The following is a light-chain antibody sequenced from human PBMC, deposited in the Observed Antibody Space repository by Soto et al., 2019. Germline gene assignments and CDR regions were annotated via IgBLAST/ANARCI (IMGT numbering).Light chain of an antibody. CDR2: DAS. CDR1: QDISRY. CDR3: QQYDNSPLT. V-gene: IGKV1-33*01. Sequence: DIQMTQSPSSLSASVGDRVTITCQASQDISRYLNWYQHKPGKAPNLLIYDASTLETRVPSRFSGSGSGTDFIFTISSLPQEYFATYYCQQYDNSPLTFGGGTKVDIK. J-gene: IGKJ4*01.